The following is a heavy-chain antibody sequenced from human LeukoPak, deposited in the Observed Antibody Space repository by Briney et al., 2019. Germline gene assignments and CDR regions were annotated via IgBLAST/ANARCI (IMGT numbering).Heavy chain of an antibody. J-gene: IGHJ6*03. CDR2: ISWNSGSI. CDR1: GFTFDDYA. Sequence: PGRSLRLSCAASGFTFDDYAMHWVRQAQGKGLEWVSGISWNSGSIVYAGSVKGRFTISRDNAKNSLYLQMNSLRAEDMALYYCAKDSSSRVAYYMDVWGKGTTVTVSS. CDR3: AKDSSSRVAYYMDV. D-gene: IGHD2-15*01. V-gene: IGHV3-9*03.